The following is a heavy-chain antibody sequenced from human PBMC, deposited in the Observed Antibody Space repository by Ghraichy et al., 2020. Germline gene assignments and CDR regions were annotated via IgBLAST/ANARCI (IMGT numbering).Heavy chain of an antibody. J-gene: IGHJ6*02. CDR3: VRDRGYSSTVSHHYYYGMDV. D-gene: IGHD6-19*01. CDR1: GGSISSYY. CDR2: IYYSGST. V-gene: IGHV4-59*01. Sequence: SETLSLTCTVSGGSISSYYWSWIRQPPGKGLEWIGYIYYSGSTNYNPSLKSRVTISVDTSKNQFSLKLSSVTAADTAVYYCVRDRGYSSTVSHHYYYGMDVWGQGTTVTVSS.